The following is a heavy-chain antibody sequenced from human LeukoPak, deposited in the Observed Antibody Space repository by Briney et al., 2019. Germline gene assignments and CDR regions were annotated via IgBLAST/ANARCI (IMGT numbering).Heavy chain of an antibody. J-gene: IGHJ4*02. CDR3: ARDMEGATDY. CDR1: GYTFIAYY. V-gene: IGHV1-2*02. Sequence: ASVKVSCKTSGYTFIAYYIHWVRQAPGQGLEWMGWINPNSGGRNYAQKLQGRVTMTRDTSISTAYMELSGLRSDDTAMYYCARDMEGATDYWGQGTLVTVSS. CDR2: INPNSGGR. D-gene: IGHD1-1*01.